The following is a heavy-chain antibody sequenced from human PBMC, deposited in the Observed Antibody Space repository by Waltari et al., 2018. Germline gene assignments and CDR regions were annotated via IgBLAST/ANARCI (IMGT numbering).Heavy chain of an antibody. CDR1: GGSISSSSYY. V-gene: IGHV4-39*07. D-gene: IGHD3-22*01. CDR3: ARDGRSTMIVASNWFDP. Sequence: QLQLQESGPGLVKPSETLSLTCTVSGGSISSSSYYWGWIRQPPGKGPECLGSTYYSGSTYYSPSLKSRVTISVDTSKNQFSLKLSSVTAADTAVYYCARDGRSTMIVASNWFDPWGQGTLVTVSS. J-gene: IGHJ5*02. CDR2: TYYSGST.